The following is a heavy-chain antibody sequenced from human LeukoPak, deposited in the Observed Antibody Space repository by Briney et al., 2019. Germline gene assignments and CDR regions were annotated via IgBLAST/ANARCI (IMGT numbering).Heavy chain of an antibody. CDR1: GYTFTSYG. CDR3: ARDHGGNSGYYFDY. D-gene: IGHD4-23*01. V-gene: IGHV1-18*01. J-gene: IGHJ4*02. Sequence: ASVKVSCKASGYTFTSYGISWVRQAPGQGLEWMGWISAYNGNTNYAQKLQGRVTMTTDTSTSTACMELRSLRSDHTAVYYCARDHGGNSGYYFDYWGQGTLVTVSS. CDR2: ISAYNGNT.